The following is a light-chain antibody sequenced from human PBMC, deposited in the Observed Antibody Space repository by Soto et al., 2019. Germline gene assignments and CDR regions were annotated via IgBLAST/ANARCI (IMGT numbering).Light chain of an antibody. Sequence: DIVMTQSPLSLPVTPGEPASISCRSSQSLLHSNGYNYLDWYLQKPGQSPQLLIYLGSNRASGVPDRFSGSGSGTDFTLKITGVEAEDVGVYYCMQAIQIPITFGQGTQLEIK. CDR1: QSLLHSNGYNY. V-gene: IGKV2-28*01. J-gene: IGKJ5*01. CDR2: LGS. CDR3: MQAIQIPIT.